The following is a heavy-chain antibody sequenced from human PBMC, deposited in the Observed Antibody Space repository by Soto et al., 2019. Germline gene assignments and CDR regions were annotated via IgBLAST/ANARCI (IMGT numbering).Heavy chain of an antibody. J-gene: IGHJ4*02. CDR1: GYTFTSYG. V-gene: IGHV1-18*01. CDR2: ISAYNGNT. D-gene: IGHD3-3*01. CDR3: ASGRGYDFWSGYSDY. Sequence: GASVKVSCKASGYTFTSYGISWVRQAPGQGPEWMGWISAYNGNTNYAQKLQGRVTMTTDTSTSTAYMELRSLRSDDTAVYYCASGRGYDFWSGYSDYWGQGTLVTVSS.